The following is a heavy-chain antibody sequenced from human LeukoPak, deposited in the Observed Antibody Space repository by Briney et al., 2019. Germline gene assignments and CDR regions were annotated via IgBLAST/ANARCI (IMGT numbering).Heavy chain of an antibody. Sequence: GGSLRLSCAASGFSVISNYMSWVRQAPGKGLEWVSLIYSGGSTNYVDSVKGRFTISRDNSKNTLYVQMDSLRAEDTAVYYCAKASRSVIRSHADYWGQGTLVTVSS. V-gene: IGHV3-53*01. CDR3: AKASRSVIRSHADY. J-gene: IGHJ4*02. CDR1: GFSVISNY. CDR2: IYSGGST. D-gene: IGHD4-23*01.